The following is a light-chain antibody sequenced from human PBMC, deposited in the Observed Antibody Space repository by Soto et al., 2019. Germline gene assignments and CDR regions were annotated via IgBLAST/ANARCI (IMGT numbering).Light chain of an antibody. CDR2: GAS. Sequence: EIVLTQSPGSLSLSPGERATLSCRASQSVSNTYLAWYQQKPGQAPRLLIYGASNRATGIPDRFSGSGSGTDFTLTISRLEAEDLAVYYCQQYGRSPLMFGQGTKVEIK. J-gene: IGKJ1*01. CDR1: QSVSNTY. V-gene: IGKV3-20*01. CDR3: QQYGRSPLM.